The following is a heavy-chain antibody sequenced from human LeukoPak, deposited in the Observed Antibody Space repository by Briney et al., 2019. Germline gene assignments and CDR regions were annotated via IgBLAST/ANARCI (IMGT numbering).Heavy chain of an antibody. J-gene: IGHJ4*02. Sequence: PSETLSLTCTESGGSISSDDYYWNWIRQPAGRGLEWIGRIYTTGNTMYNPSLESRVSMSIDTSKNQVSLKVKSVTAADTAVYYCARGGTLFTFVDSWGQGTLVTVSS. CDR2: IYTTGNT. CDR3: ARGGTLFTFVDS. D-gene: IGHD2/OR15-2a*01. V-gene: IGHV4-61*02. CDR1: GGSISSDDYY.